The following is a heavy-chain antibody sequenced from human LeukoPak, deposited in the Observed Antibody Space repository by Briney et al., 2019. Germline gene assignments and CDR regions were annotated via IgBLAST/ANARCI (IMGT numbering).Heavy chain of an antibody. V-gene: IGHV3-30*18. D-gene: IGHD3-3*01. J-gene: IGHJ4*02. CDR2: ISYDGSNK. CDR1: GFTFSSYG. Sequence: GGSLRLSCAASGFTFSSYGMHWVRQAPGKGLEWVAVISYDGSNKYYADSVKGRFTISRDNSKNTLYLQMNSLRAEDTAVYYCAKGVTYYDFWSGYPEGASFDYWGQGTLVTVSS. CDR3: AKGVTYYDFWSGYPEGASFDY.